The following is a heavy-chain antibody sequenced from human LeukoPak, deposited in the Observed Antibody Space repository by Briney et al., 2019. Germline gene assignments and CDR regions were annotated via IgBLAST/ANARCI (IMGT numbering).Heavy chain of an antibody. CDR2: ITNNNGKT. J-gene: IGHJ4*02. CDR3: AKDHPSSGWPTFEY. Sequence: GGSLRLSCVASGFTVSRYAMSWVRQVPGKGLEWVASITNNNGKTYYAYSVKGRFTISRDESENTVFLQMNGLRAEDTAVYYCAKDHPSSGWPTFEYWGQGTLVTVST. V-gene: IGHV3-23*01. D-gene: IGHD6-19*01. CDR1: GFTVSRYA.